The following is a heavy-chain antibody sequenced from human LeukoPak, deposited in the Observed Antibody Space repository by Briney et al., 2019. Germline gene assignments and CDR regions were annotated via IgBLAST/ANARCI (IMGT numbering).Heavy chain of an antibody. CDR3: AHSRDTTTMAMRGYFDY. J-gene: IGHJ4*02. V-gene: IGHV2-5*02. CDR1: GFSLSTSGAG. CDR2: IYWDDDK. D-gene: IGHD5-18*01. Sequence: SGPTLLKPTQTLTLTCTFSGFSLSTSGAGVGWIRQPPGKALEWLALIYWDDDKRYSPSLKSRLTITKDTSKNQVVLTMTNMDPVDTATYYCAHSRDTTTMAMRGYFDYWGQGTLVTVSS.